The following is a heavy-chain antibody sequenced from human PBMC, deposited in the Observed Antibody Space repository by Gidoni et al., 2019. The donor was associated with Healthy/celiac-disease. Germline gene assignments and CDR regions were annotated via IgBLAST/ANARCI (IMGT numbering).Heavy chain of an antibody. Sequence: WWSWVRQPPGKGLEWIGEIYHSGSTNYNPSLKSRVTISVDKSKNQFSLKLSSVTAADTAVYYCARASSGLSAFDIWGQGTMVTVSS. CDR2: IYHSGST. CDR1: W. V-gene: IGHV4-4*02. CDR3: ARASSGLSAFDI. D-gene: IGHD6-19*01. J-gene: IGHJ3*02.